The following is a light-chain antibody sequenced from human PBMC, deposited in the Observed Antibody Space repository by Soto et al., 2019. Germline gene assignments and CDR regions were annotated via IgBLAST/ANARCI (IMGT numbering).Light chain of an antibody. J-gene: IGKJ2*01. Sequence: DIQMTQSPSTLSASIGDRVTITCRASQSINGRLAWYQQKPGRPPKLLIYDVSCLESGVPSRFIGSGSGTEFNLTISSLRPDDFATFYCQQYKVYPYTFGQGTRLDIQ. CDR1: QSINGR. CDR2: DVS. V-gene: IGKV1-5*01. CDR3: QQYKVYPYT.